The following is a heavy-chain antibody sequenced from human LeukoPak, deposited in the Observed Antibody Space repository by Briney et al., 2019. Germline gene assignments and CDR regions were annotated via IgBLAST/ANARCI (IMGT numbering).Heavy chain of an antibody. V-gene: IGHV2-70*11. CDR3: ARIQMTTGRFYFDF. Sequence: SGPALVKPTQTLTLTCTFSEFSLSTIGMCVTWFRQPPGKALEWLARIDWDDDKWYNTSLKTRLTISKDTSKNLVVLTMTNMDPVDTATYYCARIQMTTGRFYFDFWGQGALVTVSS. J-gene: IGHJ4*02. CDR2: IDWDDDK. D-gene: IGHD4-17*01. CDR1: EFSLSTIGMC.